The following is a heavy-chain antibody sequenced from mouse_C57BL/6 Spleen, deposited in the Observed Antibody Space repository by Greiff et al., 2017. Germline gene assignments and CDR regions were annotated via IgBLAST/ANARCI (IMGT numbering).Heavy chain of an antibody. Sequence: VQLQQSGAELVRPGASVTLSCKASGYTFTDYEMHWVKQTPVHGLEWIGAIDPETGGTAYNQKFKGKAILTADKSSSTAYMELRSLTSEDSAVYYCTRPRAYFDYWGQGTTLTVSS. CDR2: IDPETGGT. CDR3: TRPRAYFDY. CDR1: GYTFTDYE. J-gene: IGHJ2*01. V-gene: IGHV1-15*01.